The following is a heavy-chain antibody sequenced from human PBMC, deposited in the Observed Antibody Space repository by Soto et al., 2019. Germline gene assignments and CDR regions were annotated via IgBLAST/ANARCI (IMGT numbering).Heavy chain of an antibody. V-gene: IGHV1-69*01. CDR3: ARRYPSYGYRGMGFDY. CDR2: IIPIFGTA. J-gene: IGHJ4*02. D-gene: IGHD5-18*01. CDR1: GGTFSSYA. Sequence: QVQLVQSGAEVKKPGSSVKVSCKASGGTFSSYAISWVRQAPGHGLEWMGGIIPIFGTANYAQKFQGRVTITADESTSTADMELSSLRSEDTAVYYCARRYPSYGYRGMGFDYWGQGTLVTVSS.